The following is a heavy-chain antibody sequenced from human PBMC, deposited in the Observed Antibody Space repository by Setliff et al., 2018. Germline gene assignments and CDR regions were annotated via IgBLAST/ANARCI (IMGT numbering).Heavy chain of an antibody. D-gene: IGHD2-21*01. CDR3: AREYVVISFVGNSHQHYGLDV. CDR1: GGSISSGTYY. CDR2: IYTSGTT. Sequence: SETLSLTCTVSGGSISSGTYYWSWIRQPAGRGLEWIGRIYTSGTTNYSPSLKSRVPISSDTSKNVISLKLNSLTAADTAVYVCAREYVVISFVGNSHQHYGLDVWGQGTTVTVSS. V-gene: IGHV4-61*02. J-gene: IGHJ6*02.